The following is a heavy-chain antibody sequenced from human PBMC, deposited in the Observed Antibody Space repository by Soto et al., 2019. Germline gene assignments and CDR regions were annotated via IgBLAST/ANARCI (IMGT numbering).Heavy chain of an antibody. CDR3: ARVSAGIYFEY. CDR1: GFTFSGYS. CDR2: ISSTSIYI. J-gene: IGHJ4*02. Sequence: EVQLVESGGGLVQPGGSLRLSCAASGFTFSGYSMNWVRQAPGKGLEWVSSISSTSIYIYYADSVKGRFNNAKNSLYLQMNSLRAEDTAVYYCARVSAGIYFEYWGQGTLVTVSS. D-gene: IGHD3-10*01. V-gene: IGHV3-21*01.